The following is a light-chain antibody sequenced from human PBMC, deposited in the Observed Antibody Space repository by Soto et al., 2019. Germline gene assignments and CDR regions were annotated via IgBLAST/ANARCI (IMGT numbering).Light chain of an antibody. CDR1: QSLLHSDGKTY. Sequence: DVVMTQSPLSLPVTLGQPASISCRSSQSLLHSDGKTYLNWFQQRPGQSPRRLIYRVSNRDSGVPDRFSGSGSGTDFTLKISRVEAEDVGVYYCMQGTHWTTWTFGQGTKVEIK. V-gene: IGKV2-30*02. CDR3: MQGTHWTTWT. CDR2: RVS. J-gene: IGKJ1*01.